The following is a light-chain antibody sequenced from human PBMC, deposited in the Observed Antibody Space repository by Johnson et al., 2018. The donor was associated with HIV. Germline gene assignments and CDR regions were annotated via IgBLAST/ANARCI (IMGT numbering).Light chain of an antibody. Sequence: QSVLTQPPSVSAAPGQKVTISCSGSSSNIGNNYVSWYQQLPGTAPKLLIYENNKRPSGIPDRFSGSKSGASATLDITGLQTGDEADYYCGTWDSSLSAGNVFGTGTKVTVL. V-gene: IGLV1-51*02. CDR1: SSNIGNNY. J-gene: IGLJ1*01. CDR2: ENN. CDR3: GTWDSSLSAGNV.